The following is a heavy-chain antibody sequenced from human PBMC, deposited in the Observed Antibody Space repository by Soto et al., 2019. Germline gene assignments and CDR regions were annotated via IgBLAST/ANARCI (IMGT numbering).Heavy chain of an antibody. V-gene: IGHV4-30-4*01. CDR1: GGSISSGDYY. CDR2: MYYSGST. D-gene: IGHD5-12*01. J-gene: IGHJ4*02. CDR3: ARWLGYGPHFDY. Sequence: QVKLQESGPGLVKPSQTLSLTCTVSGGSISSGDYYWSWIRQPPGKGLEWIGYMYYSGSTYYNPSLKSRVTISVDTSKNQFSLKLSSVTAADTAVYYCARWLGYGPHFDYWGKGTLVTVSS.